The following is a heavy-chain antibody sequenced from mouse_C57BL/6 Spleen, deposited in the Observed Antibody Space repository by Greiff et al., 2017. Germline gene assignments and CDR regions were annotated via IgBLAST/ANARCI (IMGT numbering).Heavy chain of an antibody. CDR1: GYTFTSYW. CDR3: ARPNLYGNYFDY. J-gene: IGHJ2*01. V-gene: IGHV1-64*01. Sequence: QVQLQQPGAELVKPGASVKLSCKASGYTFTSYWMHWVKQRPGQGLEWIGMIHPNSGSTNYNEKFKSKATLTVDKSSSTAYMQLSSLTSEDSAVYYCARPNLYGNYFDYWGQGTTLTVSS. CDR2: IHPNSGST. D-gene: IGHD1-1*01.